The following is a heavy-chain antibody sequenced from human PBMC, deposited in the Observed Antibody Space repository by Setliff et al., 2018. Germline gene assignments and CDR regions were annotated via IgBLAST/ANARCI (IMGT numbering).Heavy chain of an antibody. CDR2: IYTSWST. J-gene: IGHJ6*03. Sequence: PSETLSLTCTVSGGSINNGDLYWGWIRQPPGKGLEWLGQIYTSWSTNYNPSLKGRATLSIDASKRQFSLKLTSVTAADTAVYYCASMSGFQYMDVWGKGTTVTVSS. V-gene: IGHV4-61*09. CDR1: GGSINNGDLY. CDR3: ASMSGFQYMDV. D-gene: IGHD3-3*01.